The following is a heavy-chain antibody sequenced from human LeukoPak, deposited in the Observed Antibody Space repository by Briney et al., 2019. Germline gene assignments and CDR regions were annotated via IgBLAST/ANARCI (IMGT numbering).Heavy chain of an antibody. V-gene: IGHV4-39*07. CDR1: GGSISSSSYY. J-gene: IGHJ4*02. CDR3: ARERYYYGSGQYYFDY. D-gene: IGHD3-10*01. Sequence: SETLSLTCTVSGGSISSSSYYWGWIRQPPGKGLEWIGSIYYSGSTYYNPSLKSRVTISVDTSKNQFSLKLSSVTAADTAVYYCARERYYYGSGQYYFDYWGQGTLVTVSS. CDR2: IYYSGST.